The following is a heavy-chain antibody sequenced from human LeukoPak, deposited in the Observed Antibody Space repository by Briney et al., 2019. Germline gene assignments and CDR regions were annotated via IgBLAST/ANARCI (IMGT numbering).Heavy chain of an antibody. CDR1: GFTFGSYS. CDR2: ISSSSNYI. Sequence: GGSLRLSCAASGFTFGSYSMNWVRQAPRKGLEWVSSISSSSNYIYYVDSVKGRFTISRDNAKNSLYLQMNSLRAEDTAVYYCARVTNYYYGMDVWGQGTTVTVSS. CDR3: ARVTNYYYGMDV. D-gene: IGHD4-11*01. J-gene: IGHJ6*02. V-gene: IGHV3-21*01.